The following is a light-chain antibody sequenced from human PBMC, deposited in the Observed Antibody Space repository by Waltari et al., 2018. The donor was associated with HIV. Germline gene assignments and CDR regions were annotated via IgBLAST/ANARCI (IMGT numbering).Light chain of an antibody. J-gene: IGKJ5*01. CDR1: PGISTW. CDR2: GAS. Sequence: DIQMTQFPSSVSAYVGDRVPLTCRATPGISTWLAWYQQKPGKAPKLLISGASNLEPGVPSRFSGSGSGTSFSLTITSLQADDFAVYFCQQTNSFPFTFGQGTRLEIK. V-gene: IGKV1-12*01. CDR3: QQTNSFPFT.